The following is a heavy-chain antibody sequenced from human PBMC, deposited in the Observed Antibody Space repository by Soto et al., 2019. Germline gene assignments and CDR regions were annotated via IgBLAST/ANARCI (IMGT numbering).Heavy chain of an antibody. CDR3: ARLIVGATPFDY. J-gene: IGHJ4*02. D-gene: IGHD1-26*01. Sequence: PSETLSLTCTVSGGSIISSSYYWVWIRQPPGKGLEWIGSIYYSGSTYYNPSLKSRVTISVDTSKNQFSLKLSSVTAADTAVYYCARLIVGATPFDYWGQGTLVTVSS. V-gene: IGHV4-39*01. CDR1: GGSIISSSYY. CDR2: IYYSGST.